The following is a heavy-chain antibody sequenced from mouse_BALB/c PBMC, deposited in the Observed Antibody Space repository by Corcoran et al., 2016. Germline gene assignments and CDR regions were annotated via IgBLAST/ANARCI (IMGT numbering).Heavy chain of an antibody. CDR1: GNTFTNYG. D-gene: IGHD1-1*01. CDR3: AREVLRSYAMDY. V-gene: IGHV9-1*02. J-gene: IGHJ4*01. Sequence: QIQLVQSGPEMKKPGETVKISCKASGNTFTNYGMNWVKQAPGKGLKWIGWINTYTGEPTYADDFKGRFAFSLETSASTAYLQINNLKNEDMATYFCAREVLRSYAMDYWGQGTSVTVSS. CDR2: INTYTGEP.